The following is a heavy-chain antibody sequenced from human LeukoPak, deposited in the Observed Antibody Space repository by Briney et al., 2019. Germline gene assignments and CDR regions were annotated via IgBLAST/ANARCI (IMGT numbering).Heavy chain of an antibody. D-gene: IGHD6-19*01. V-gene: IGHV3-15*01. J-gene: IGHJ4*02. CDR3: TAFSSVAVEGDYFDY. CDR2: IKSKTDGGIT. Sequence: GRSLRLSCAASALTFSNAWMSCVRRAPGEGLVWVGRIKSKTDGGITDYAAPVKGRFTISRDDSKNTLYLQMNSLKTEDTAVYYCTAFSSVAVEGDYFDYWGQGTLVTVSS. CDR1: ALTFSNAW.